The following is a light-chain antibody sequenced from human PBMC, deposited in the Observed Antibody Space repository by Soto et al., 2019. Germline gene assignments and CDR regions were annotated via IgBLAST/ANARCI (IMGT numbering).Light chain of an antibody. CDR2: WAS. V-gene: IGKV4-1*01. Sequence: DIVMTQSPDSLAVSLGERATINCKSSQSVLYSSNNKNYLAWYQQKPGQPPKLLIYWASTRESGVPDRFSGSGSGTDFTLTINSLQAEDVAVYYCQQYYGAPYSFGQGTKLQ. CDR3: QQYYGAPYS. J-gene: IGKJ2*01. CDR1: QSVLYSSNNKNY.